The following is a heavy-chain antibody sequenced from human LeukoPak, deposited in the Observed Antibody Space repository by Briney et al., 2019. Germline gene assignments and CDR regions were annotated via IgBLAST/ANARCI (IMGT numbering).Heavy chain of an antibody. CDR3: ARQYSGSLLFFEY. CDR2: ISSSGTYI. D-gene: IGHD1-26*01. J-gene: IGHJ4*02. V-gene: IGHV3-21*01. Sequence: GGSLRLSCAASGFTFSSYSMNWVRQTPGKGLERVSCISSSGTYIYYADSVKGRFTISRDNAKNSLYLQINSLRAEDTAVYYCARQYSGSLLFFEYWGQGSLVTVSS. CDR1: GFTFSSYS.